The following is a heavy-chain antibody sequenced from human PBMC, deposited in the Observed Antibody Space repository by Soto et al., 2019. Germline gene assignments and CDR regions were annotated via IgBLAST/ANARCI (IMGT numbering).Heavy chain of an antibody. J-gene: IGHJ4*02. V-gene: IGHV4-31*03. CDR2: MYYSGST. D-gene: IGHD5-18*01. Sequence: PSETLSLTCTLCGGSISSGRDYWGWIRQHPWKGLEWIGYMYYSGSTYYNPSLKSRVTRSLDASKNQFSLKLRSVTAADTGVYYCGRVDVDTDQDYCGKGTLVIVSS. CDR1: GGSISSGRDY. CDR3: GRVDVDTDQDY.